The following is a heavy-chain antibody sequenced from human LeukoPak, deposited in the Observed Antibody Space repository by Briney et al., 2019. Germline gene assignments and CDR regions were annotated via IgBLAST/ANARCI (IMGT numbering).Heavy chain of an antibody. D-gene: IGHD5-18*01. V-gene: IGHV1-69*13. J-gene: IGHJ5*02. CDR1: GGTFSSYA. Sequence: SVKVSCKASGGTFSSYAISWVRQAPGQGLEWMGGIIPIFGTANYAQKFQGRVTITADESTSTAYMELSSLRSEDTAVYYCARWDTAMSSLDPWGLGTLVTVSS. CDR3: ARWDTAMSSLDP. CDR2: IIPIFGTA.